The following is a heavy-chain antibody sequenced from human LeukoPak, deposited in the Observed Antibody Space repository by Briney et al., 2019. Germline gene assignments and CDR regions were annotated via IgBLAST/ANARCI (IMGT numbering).Heavy chain of an antibody. J-gene: IGHJ4*02. CDR3: ARKTGYSYGYYFDY. CDR1: GFIFSDYY. Sequence: GGSLRLSCAASGFIFSDYYMTWIRQAPGKGLEWLSYISGSGSDTNYADSVKGRFTTSRDNAKNSLYLQMNSLRAEDTAVYYCARKTGYSYGYYFDYWGQGTLVTVSS. D-gene: IGHD5-18*01. CDR2: ISGSGSDT. V-gene: IGHV3-11*06.